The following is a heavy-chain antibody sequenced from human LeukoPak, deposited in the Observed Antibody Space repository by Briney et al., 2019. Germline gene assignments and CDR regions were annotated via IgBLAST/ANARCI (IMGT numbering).Heavy chain of an antibody. V-gene: IGHV5-51*01. CDR3: ARQSRDGSKTRGYYFDY. D-gene: IGHD3-10*01. Sequence: GESLKISCQVSGYIFIHYWIGWVRQMPGKGLESMGIIYPADSDTTYSPSFQGQVTISADKSISTVYLQWSSLKASDTAMYYCARQSRDGSKTRGYYFDYWGQGILVTVSS. CDR2: IYPADSDT. J-gene: IGHJ4*02. CDR1: GYIFIHYW.